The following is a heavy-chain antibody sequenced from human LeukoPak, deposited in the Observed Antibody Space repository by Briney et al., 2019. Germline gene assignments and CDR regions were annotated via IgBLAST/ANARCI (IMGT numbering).Heavy chain of an antibody. Sequence: GGSLRLSCAASGFPFSSYAMSWVRQAPGKGLEWVSAISGSGGSTYYADSVKGRFTISRDNSKNTLYLQMNSLRAEDTAVYYCAKDPRYSSSSLLDYWGQGTLVTVSS. CDR3: AKDPRYSSSSLLDY. J-gene: IGHJ4*02. V-gene: IGHV3-23*01. CDR2: ISGSGGST. CDR1: GFPFSSYA. D-gene: IGHD6-6*01.